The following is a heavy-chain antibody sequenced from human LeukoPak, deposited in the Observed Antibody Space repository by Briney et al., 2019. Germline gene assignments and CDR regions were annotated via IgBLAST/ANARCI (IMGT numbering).Heavy chain of an antibody. CDR2: ISTYNCDT. D-gene: IGHD6-19*01. CDR1: GYTFTSHG. V-gene: IGHV1-18*01. Sequence: GASVKVSCQASGYTFTSHGIIWVRQAPAQGLEWMGWISTYNCDTRYPQKFRHRVTLTSDTSTSTAYMEVRRLKSDDTAVYYCARDLAFLPVPAANGWLDAWGQGTLVTVSS. CDR3: ARDLAFLPVPAANGWLDA. J-gene: IGHJ5*02.